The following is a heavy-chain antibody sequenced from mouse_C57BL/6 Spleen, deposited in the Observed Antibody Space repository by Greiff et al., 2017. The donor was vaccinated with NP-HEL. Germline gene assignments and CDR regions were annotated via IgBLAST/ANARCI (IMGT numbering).Heavy chain of an antibody. CDR3: ARSGYYGSSYDFDY. J-gene: IGHJ2*01. D-gene: IGHD1-1*01. Sequence: VQLQQSGPELVKPGASVKISCKASGYTFTDYYINWVKQRPGQGLEWIGWIFPGSGSTYYNEKFKGKATLTVDKSSSTAYMLLSSLTSEDSAVYFCARSGYYGSSYDFDYWGQGTTLTVSS. CDR2: IFPGSGST. V-gene: IGHV1-75*01. CDR1: GYTFTDYY.